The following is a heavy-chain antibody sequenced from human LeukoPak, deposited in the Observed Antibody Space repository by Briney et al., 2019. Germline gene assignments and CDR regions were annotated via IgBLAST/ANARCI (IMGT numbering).Heavy chain of an antibody. Sequence: GGSLRLSCAASRFTFSSYAMSWVRQAPGKGLEWVSAISGSGGSTYYADSVKGRFTISRDNSKNTLYLQMNSLRAEDTAVYYCVKRVTSYWYFDLWGPGTLVTVSS. CDR2: ISGSGGST. J-gene: IGHJ2*01. V-gene: IGHV3-23*01. CDR1: RFTFSSYA. CDR3: VKRVTSYWYFDL. D-gene: IGHD2-21*02.